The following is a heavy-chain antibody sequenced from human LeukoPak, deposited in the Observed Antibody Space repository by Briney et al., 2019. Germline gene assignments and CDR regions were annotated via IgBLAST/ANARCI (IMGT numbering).Heavy chain of an antibody. CDR1: GFTFSSYS. D-gene: IGHD3-9*01. CDR2: ISSSSSTI. V-gene: IGHV3-48*01. J-gene: IGHJ4*02. CDR3: ARAKPYYDILTGSGLPLFDY. Sequence: GGSLRLSCAASGFTFSSYSMNRVRQAPGKGLEWVSYISSSSSTIYYADSVKGRFTISRDNAKNSLYLQMNSLRAEDTAVYYCARAKPYYDILTGSGLPLFDYWGQGTLVTVSS.